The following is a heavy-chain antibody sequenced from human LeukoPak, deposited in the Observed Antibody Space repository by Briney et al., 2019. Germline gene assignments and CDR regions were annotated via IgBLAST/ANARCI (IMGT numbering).Heavy chain of an antibody. Sequence: GGSLRLSCVASGFTFGKYWMSWVRQAPGKGLEWVANIKLDGSEKNYVDSVKGRFTISRDNTKNSLYLQMNSLRVEDTAVYYCARLGPYYDSSGYGEYNWFDPWGQGTLVTVSS. CDR1: GFTFGKYW. J-gene: IGHJ5*02. V-gene: IGHV3-7*03. CDR2: IKLDGSEK. D-gene: IGHD3-22*01. CDR3: ARLGPYYDSSGYGEYNWFDP.